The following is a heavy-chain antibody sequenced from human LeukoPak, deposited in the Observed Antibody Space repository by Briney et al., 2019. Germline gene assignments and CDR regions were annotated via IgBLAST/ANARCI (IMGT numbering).Heavy chain of an antibody. CDR1: GFTFSSYA. D-gene: IGHD4-17*01. CDR3: AKGSYGDYVEAFDI. V-gene: IGHV3-23*01. J-gene: IGHJ3*02. Sequence: GGSLRLSCAASGFTFSSYAMSWVRQAPGKGLGWVSAISGSGGSTYYADSVKGRFTISRDNSKNTLYLQTNSLRAEDTAVYYCAKGSYGDYVEAFDIWGQGTMVTVSS. CDR2: ISGSGGST.